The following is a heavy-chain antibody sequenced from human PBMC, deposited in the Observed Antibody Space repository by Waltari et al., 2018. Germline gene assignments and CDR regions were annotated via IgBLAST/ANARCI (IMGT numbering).Heavy chain of an antibody. CDR3: ARGEQLHLIRRNSFDT. Sequence: QVQLQQWGAGLLKPSETLSLTCAVNGGSFNSYYWGWIRQPPGKGLGGVGEISHNGRTNEHPSLESRVAISVDTSKNHFSLKLNFLTAADTAVYYCARGEQLHLIRRNSFDTWGQGTLVTVSS. CDR1: GGSFNSYY. CDR2: ISHNGRT. J-gene: IGHJ5*02. D-gene: IGHD1-1*01. V-gene: IGHV4-34*01.